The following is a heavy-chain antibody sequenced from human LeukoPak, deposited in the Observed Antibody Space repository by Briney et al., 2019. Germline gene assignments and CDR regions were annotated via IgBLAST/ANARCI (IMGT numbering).Heavy chain of an antibody. CDR2: ISSSSSYI. V-gene: IGHV3-21*04. CDR3: AKDKDCSGGSCYTLYAFDI. D-gene: IGHD2-15*01. J-gene: IGHJ3*02. CDR1: GFTFSSYA. Sequence: KTGGSLRLSCAASGFTFSSYAMSWVRQAPGKGLEWVSSISSSSSYIYYADSVKGRFTISRDNAKNSLYLQTNSLRAEDTALYYCAKDKDCSGGSCYTLYAFDIWGQGTMVTVSS.